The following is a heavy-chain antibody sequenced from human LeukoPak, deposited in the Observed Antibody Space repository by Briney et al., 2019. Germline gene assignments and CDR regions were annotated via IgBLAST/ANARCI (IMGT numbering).Heavy chain of an antibody. CDR1: GFTFDDYG. V-gene: IGHV3-20*01. CDR3: ARRLLWFGDRTDNWFDP. J-gene: IGHJ5*02. D-gene: IGHD3-10*01. Sequence: PGGSLRLSCAASGFTFDDYGMSWVRQAPGKGLEWVSGINWNGGSTGYADSVKGRFTISRDNAKNSLYLQMNSLRAEDTALYHCARRLLWFGDRTDNWFDPWGQGTLVTVSS. CDR2: INWNGGST.